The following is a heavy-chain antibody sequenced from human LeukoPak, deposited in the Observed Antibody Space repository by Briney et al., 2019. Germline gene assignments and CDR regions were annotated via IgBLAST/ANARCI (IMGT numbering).Heavy chain of an antibody. V-gene: IGHV4-38-2*02. CDR3: ARDSGTTGEVKFDP. CDR2: INHSGST. D-gene: IGHD3-10*01. J-gene: IGHJ5*02. CDR1: GYSISSGYY. Sequence: SETLSLTCTVSGYSISSGYYWGWIRQPPGKGLEWIGSINHSGSTNYNPSLKSRVTISVDTSKNQFSLKLSSVTAADTAVYYCARDSGTTGEVKFDPWGQGTLVTVSS.